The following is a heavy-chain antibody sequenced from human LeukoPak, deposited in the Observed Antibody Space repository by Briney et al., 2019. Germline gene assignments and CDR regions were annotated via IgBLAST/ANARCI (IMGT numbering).Heavy chain of an antibody. J-gene: IGHJ4*02. CDR2: ISYDGSNK. CDR3: AKGEKYCSGGSCYPFDY. Sequence: GGSLRLSCAASGFTFSSYGMHWVRQAPGKGLEWVAVISYDGSNKYYADSVKGRFTISRDNSKNTLYLQMNSLRAKDTAVYYCAKGEKYCSGGSCYPFDYWGQGTLVTVSS. V-gene: IGHV3-30*18. D-gene: IGHD2-15*01. CDR1: GFTFSSYG.